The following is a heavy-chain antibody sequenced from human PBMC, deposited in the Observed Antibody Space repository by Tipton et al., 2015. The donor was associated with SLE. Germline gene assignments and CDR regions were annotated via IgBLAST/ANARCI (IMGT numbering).Heavy chain of an antibody. Sequence: LTCTVSGGSISSGAYYWSWIRQPAGKGLEWIGRVYTSGSTNYNPSLKSRVTISVDTSKNQFSLNLSSVTAADTAVYYCGRGYQLLYFLDVWGKGTTVTVSS. CDR2: VYTSGST. J-gene: IGHJ6*03. V-gene: IGHV4-61*02. D-gene: IGHD2-2*01. CDR1: GGSISSGAYY. CDR3: GRGYQLLYFLDV.